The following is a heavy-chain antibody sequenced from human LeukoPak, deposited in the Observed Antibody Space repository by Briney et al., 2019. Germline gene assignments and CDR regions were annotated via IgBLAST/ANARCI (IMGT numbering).Heavy chain of an antibody. CDR3: TKEGPSCGGDCYGVFDY. CDR1: GFTFTNYA. Sequence: GGSLRLSCAASGFTFTNYAVAWVRQAPGKGLEWVSVISGRGSTIYYADSVRGRFTISRDNSKNTLYLQMNSLRAEDTAVYYCTKEGPSCGGDCYGVFDYWGQGTLVTVSS. D-gene: IGHD2-21*02. J-gene: IGHJ4*02. V-gene: IGHV3-23*01. CDR2: ISGRGSTI.